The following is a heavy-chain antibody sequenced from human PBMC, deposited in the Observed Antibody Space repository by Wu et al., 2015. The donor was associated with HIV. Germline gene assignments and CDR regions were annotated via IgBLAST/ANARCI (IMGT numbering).Heavy chain of an antibody. CDR1: GGTFSSYA. CDR2: IIPIFGTA. D-gene: IGHD3-10*01. Sequence: QVQLVQSGAEVKKPGSSXKVSCKASGGTFSSYAISWVRQAPGQGLEWMGGIIPIFGTANYAQKFQGRVTITTDESTSTAYMELSSLRSEDTAVYYCAREPISDYYGSGSQFDYWGQGTLVTVSS. J-gene: IGHJ4*02. CDR3: AREPISDYYGSGSQFDY. V-gene: IGHV1-69*05.